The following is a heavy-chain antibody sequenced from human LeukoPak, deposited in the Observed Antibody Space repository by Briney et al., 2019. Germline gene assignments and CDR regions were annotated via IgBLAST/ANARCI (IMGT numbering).Heavy chain of an antibody. V-gene: IGHV3-23*01. D-gene: IGHD1-26*01. CDR2: ISGSAGKI. Sequence: GGSLRLSCVASGFTFSNYAMSWVRQAPGKGLDWVSVISGSAGKIRYADSVKGRFTISRDSSRNTLFLHMNTLRAEDAAIYYCAKDRTVGASYWYFDLWGRGTLVTVSS. CDR3: AKDRTVGASYWYFDL. J-gene: IGHJ2*01. CDR1: GFTFSNYA.